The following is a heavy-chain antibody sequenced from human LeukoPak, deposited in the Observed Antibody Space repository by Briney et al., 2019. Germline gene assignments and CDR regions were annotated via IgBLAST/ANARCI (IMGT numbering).Heavy chain of an antibody. Sequence: SETLSLTCTVFGGSISNYYWSWIRQPPGKGLEWIGYIYYSGSTNYNPSLKSRVTISVDTSKNQFSLKLSSVTAADTAVYYCARDRSSSGYYGMDVWGQGTTVTVSS. V-gene: IGHV4-59*01. CDR1: GGSISNYY. CDR3: ARDRSSSGYYGMDV. CDR2: IYYSGST. D-gene: IGHD2/OR15-2a*01. J-gene: IGHJ6*02.